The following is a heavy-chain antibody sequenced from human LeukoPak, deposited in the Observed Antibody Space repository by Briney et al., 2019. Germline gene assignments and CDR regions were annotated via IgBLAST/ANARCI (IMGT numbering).Heavy chain of an antibody. CDR2: IYHSGST. J-gene: IGHJ6*02. CDR1: GGSISSGGYS. V-gene: IGHV4-30-2*05. CDR3: ARGDYYYYGMDV. Sequence: SQTLSLTCAVSGGSISSGGYSWSWIRQPPGKGLEWIGYIYHSGSTYYNPSLKSRVTISVDTSKNQFSLKLSSVTAADTAVYYCARGDYYYYGMDVWGQGTTVTVSS.